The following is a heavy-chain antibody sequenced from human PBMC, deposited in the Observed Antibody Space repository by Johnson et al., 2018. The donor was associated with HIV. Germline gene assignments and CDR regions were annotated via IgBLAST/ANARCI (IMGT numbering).Heavy chain of an antibody. CDR3: ARVGSYYYDSSGSALGAFDI. CDR1: GFTFSSSA. D-gene: IGHD3-22*01. J-gene: IGHJ3*02. V-gene: IGHV3-30*14. Sequence: VQLVESGGGVVQPGRSLRLSCAASGFTFSSSAMHWVRQAPGKGLEWVAVIGHDGGLYHYADSVKGRFPISRDNSKNTLYLQMGSLRAEDMAVYYCARVGSYYYDSSGSALGAFDIWGQGTMVTVSS. CDR2: IGHDGGLY.